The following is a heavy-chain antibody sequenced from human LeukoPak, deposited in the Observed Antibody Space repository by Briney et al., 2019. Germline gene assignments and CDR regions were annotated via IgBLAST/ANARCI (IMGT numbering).Heavy chain of an antibody. CDR2: ICPDGTVR. CDR1: GFTFSTYC. J-gene: IGHJ4*02. CDR3: VRDFRSADY. V-gene: IGHV3-74*01. Sequence: GSLRLSCAASGFTFSTYCMHWVRQAPGKGPMWVSRICPDGTVRNYADSVKARFIISRDNARNTVYLQMNSLRVEDTAVYYCVRDFRSADYWGQGTLVTVSS.